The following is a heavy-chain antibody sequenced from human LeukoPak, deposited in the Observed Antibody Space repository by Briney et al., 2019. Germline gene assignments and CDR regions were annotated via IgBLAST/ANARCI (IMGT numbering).Heavy chain of an antibody. D-gene: IGHD5-24*01. Sequence: PGGPLRLSCAASGFTFSSYAMSWVRQGPGEGLEWVSSISGSGGSTYYADSVKGRFTISRDNSKNTLYLQMNSLRAEDTAVYYCARDLEMATSTGVGYWGQGTLVTVSS. J-gene: IGHJ4*02. CDR3: ARDLEMATSTGVGY. V-gene: IGHV3-23*01. CDR2: ISGSGGST. CDR1: GFTFSSYA.